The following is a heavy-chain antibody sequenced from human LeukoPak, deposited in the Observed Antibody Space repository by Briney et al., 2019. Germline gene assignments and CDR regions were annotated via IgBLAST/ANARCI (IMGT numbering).Heavy chain of an antibody. CDR2: IYSSAST. Sequence: SETLSLTCTVSGGSISSGGYFWNWIRQLPGKGLEWIGYIYSSASTYYNPSLKSRVTISVDTSKNQFSLKLSSVTAADTAMYFCARVCSGTSCNGTPFDYWGQETRVTVSS. J-gene: IGHJ4*02. CDR3: ARVCSGTSCNGTPFDY. D-gene: IGHD2-2*01. V-gene: IGHV4-31*03. CDR1: GGSISSGGYF.